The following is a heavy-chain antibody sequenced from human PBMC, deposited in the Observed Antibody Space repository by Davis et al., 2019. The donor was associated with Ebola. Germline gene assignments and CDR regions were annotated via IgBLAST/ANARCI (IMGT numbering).Heavy chain of an antibody. CDR1: GGSFSGYY. D-gene: IGHD6-19*01. V-gene: IGHV4-34*01. CDR3: TSFITVAGTSDDY. Sequence: SETLSLTCAVYGGSFSGYYWSWIRQPPGKGLEWIGEINHSGSTNYNPSLKSRVTISVDTSKNQFSLKLSSVTAEDTAVYYCTSFITVAGTSDDYWGQGTLVTVSS. J-gene: IGHJ4*02. CDR2: INHSGST.